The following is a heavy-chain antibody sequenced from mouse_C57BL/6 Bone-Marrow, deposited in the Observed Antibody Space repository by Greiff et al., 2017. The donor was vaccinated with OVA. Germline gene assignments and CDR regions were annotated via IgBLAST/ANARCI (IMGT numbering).Heavy chain of an antibody. J-gene: IGHJ3*01. CDR3: ARPGTLALFAY. D-gene: IGHD3-3*01. CDR2: IDPSDSVT. Sequence: QVQLQQPGAELVRPGSSVKLSCKASGYTFTSYWMHWVKQRPIQGLEWIGNIDPSDSVTHYNQKFKDKATLTVDKSSSTAYMQLSSLTSEDSACYYRARPGTLALFAYRSQGTLVTVSA. V-gene: IGHV1-52*01. CDR1: GYTFTSYW.